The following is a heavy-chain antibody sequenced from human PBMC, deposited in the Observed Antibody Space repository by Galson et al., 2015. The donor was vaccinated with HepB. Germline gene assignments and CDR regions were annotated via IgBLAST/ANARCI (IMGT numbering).Heavy chain of an antibody. CDR1: GFTFSNAW. J-gene: IGHJ2*01. V-gene: IGHV3-15*01. D-gene: IGHD3-16*01. CDR3: TTVSFTYPGRYFDL. Sequence: SLRLSCAASGFTFSNAWMSWVRQAPGKGLEWVGRIKSKTDGGTTDYAARVKGRFTISRDDSKTTLYLQMNSLKTEDTAVYYCTTVSFTYPGRYFDLWGRGTLVTVSS. CDR2: IKSKTDGGTT.